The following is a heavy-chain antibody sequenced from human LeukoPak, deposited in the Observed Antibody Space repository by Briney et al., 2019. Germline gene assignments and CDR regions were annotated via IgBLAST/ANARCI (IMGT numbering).Heavy chain of an antibody. V-gene: IGHV4-39*01. CDR2: IYYSGNT. CDR3: ARQLRGYSGYDLGVY. J-gene: IGHJ4*02. D-gene: IGHD5-12*01. CDR1: GGSISSSSYY. Sequence: SETLSLTCTVSGGSISSSSYYWGWVRQPPGKGLEWIGSIYYSGNTYYNPSLKSRVTISVDTSKNQFSLKLSSVTAADTAVYYCARQLRGYSGYDLGVYWGQGTLVTVSS.